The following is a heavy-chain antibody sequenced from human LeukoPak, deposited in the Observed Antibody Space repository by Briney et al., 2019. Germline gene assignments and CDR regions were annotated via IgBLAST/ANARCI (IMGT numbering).Heavy chain of an antibody. J-gene: IGHJ6*02. CDR2: IKSKTDGGTT. CDR1: GFTFTNAW. Sequence: PGGSLRLSCAASGFTFTNAWMSWVRQAPGKGLEWVGRIKSKTDGGTTDYAAPMKGRFSISRHDSKTTLYLQMNSLKIEDTGVYYCTPRTTLPAAFYYYYGMDVWGQGTTVTVSS. CDR3: TPRTTLPAAFYYYYGMDV. D-gene: IGHD2-2*01. V-gene: IGHV3-15*01.